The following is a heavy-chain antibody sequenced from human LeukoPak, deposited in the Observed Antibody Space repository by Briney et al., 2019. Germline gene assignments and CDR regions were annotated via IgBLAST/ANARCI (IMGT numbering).Heavy chain of an antibody. D-gene: IGHD6-13*01. V-gene: IGHV4-4*07. Sequence: PSETLSLTCTVSGGSISSYYWSWIRQPAAKGLEWIGRIYTSGSTNYNPSLKGRVTMSVDTSKNQFSLKLNSVTAADTAVYYCARVTAAGTSVVFDPWGQGTLVTVSS. CDR1: GGSISSYY. CDR2: IYTSGST. CDR3: ARVTAAGTSVVFDP. J-gene: IGHJ5*02.